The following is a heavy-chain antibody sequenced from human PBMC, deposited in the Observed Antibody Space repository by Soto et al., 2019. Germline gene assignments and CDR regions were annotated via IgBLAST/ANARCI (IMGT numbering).Heavy chain of an antibody. CDR3: ARVTRPFGFDP. CDR2: IYYSGST. D-gene: IGHD3-10*01. Sequence: SETLSLTCTVSGGSISSGGYYWSWIRQHPGKGLEWIGYIYYSGSTYYNPSLKSRATISVDTSKNQFSLKLSSVTAADTAVYYCARVTRPFGFDPWGQGTLVTVSS. J-gene: IGHJ5*02. V-gene: IGHV4-31*03. CDR1: GGSISSGGYY.